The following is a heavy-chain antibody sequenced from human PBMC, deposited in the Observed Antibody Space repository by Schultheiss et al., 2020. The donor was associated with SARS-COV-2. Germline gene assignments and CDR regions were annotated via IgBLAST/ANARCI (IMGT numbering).Heavy chain of an antibody. CDR2: IYTSGST. CDR3: ALNPAAGTGGWFDP. V-gene: IGHV4-4*07. CDR1: GGSISSYY. D-gene: IGHD6-13*01. J-gene: IGHJ5*02. Sequence: SQTLSLTCTVSGGSISSYYWSWIRQPAGKGLEWIGRIYTSGSTNYNTSLKSRVTMSVDTSKNQFSLKLSSVTAADTAVYYCALNPAAGTGGWFDPWGQGTLVTVSS.